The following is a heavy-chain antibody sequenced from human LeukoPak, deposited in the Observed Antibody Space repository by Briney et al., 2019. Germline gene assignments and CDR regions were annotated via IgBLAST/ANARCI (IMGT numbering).Heavy chain of an antibody. D-gene: IGHD3-10*01. CDR1: GFTVSSNY. CDR2: IYSGGST. CDR3: ARSHLYYGSGRAPPYYGMDV. J-gene: IGHJ6*02. Sequence: GGSLRLSCAASGFTVSSNYMSWVRQAPGKGLEWVSVIYSGGSTYYADSVKGRFTISRDNSKNTLYLQMNSLRAEDTAVYYCARSHLYYGSGRAPPYYGMDVWGQGTTVTVSS. V-gene: IGHV3-53*01.